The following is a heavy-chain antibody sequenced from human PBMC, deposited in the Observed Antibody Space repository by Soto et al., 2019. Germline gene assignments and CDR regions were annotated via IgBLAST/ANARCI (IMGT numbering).Heavy chain of an antibody. D-gene: IGHD4-17*01. J-gene: IGHJ2*01. V-gene: IGHV1-2*04. CDR1: GYGFTDSK. Sequence: ASVKGAWKSGGYGFTDSKLHWVRQAPGQGLEWMGWVDPNGGGSNSAQKFQGSVTMTWDTSITTAYLDLTRLTTNDTTTYFCATWVDYGDFEGFDFWGRG. CDR3: ATWVDYGDFEGFDF. CDR2: VDPNGGGS.